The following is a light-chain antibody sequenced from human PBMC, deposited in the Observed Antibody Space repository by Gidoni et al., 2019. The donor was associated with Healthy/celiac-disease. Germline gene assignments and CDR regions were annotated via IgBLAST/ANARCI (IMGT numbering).Light chain of an antibody. V-gene: IGLV3-21*04. CDR3: QVWDSSSDHLVV. Sequence: SYVLPQPPSVSVAPGKTARITCGGNNIGSKSVHWYQQKPGQAPVLVIYDDSDRPSGIPERFSGSNSGNTATLTISRVEAGDEADYYCQVWDSSSDHLVVFGGGTKLTVL. CDR1: NIGSKS. J-gene: IGLJ2*01. CDR2: DDS.